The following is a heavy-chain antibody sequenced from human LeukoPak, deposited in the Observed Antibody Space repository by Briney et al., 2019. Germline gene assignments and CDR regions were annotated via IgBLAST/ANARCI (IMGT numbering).Heavy chain of an antibody. CDR1: GYSFTSYL. CDR2: IYPGDSDT. D-gene: IGHD6-13*01. V-gene: IGHV5-51*01. Sequence: GESLKISCKGSGYSFTSYLIGWVRQMPGKGLEWMGIIYPGDSDTRYSPSFQGQVTISADKSISTAYLQWSSLKASDTAMYYCARNPSSSWPTGAFDYWGQGTLVTVSS. J-gene: IGHJ4*02. CDR3: ARNPSSSWPTGAFDY.